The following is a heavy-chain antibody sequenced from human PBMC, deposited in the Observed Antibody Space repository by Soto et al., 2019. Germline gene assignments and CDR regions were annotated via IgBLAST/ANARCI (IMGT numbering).Heavy chain of an antibody. CDR2: ISSTTHYI. J-gene: IGHJ5*02. V-gene: IGHV3-21*04. Sequence: PGGSLRLSCAASGFTFTRYSMNWVRQAPGKGLEWVSSISSTTHYIYYADSVKGRFTISRDNSKSTVYLELNNLSAEDTAVYHCAKNQGVELVPLATVDWFDPWGQGSVVTVSS. CDR1: GFTFTRYS. D-gene: IGHD1-26*01. CDR3: AKNQGVELVPLATVDWFDP.